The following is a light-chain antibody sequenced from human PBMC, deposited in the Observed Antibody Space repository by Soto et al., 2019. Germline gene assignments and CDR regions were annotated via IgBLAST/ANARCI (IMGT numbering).Light chain of an antibody. CDR2: ANN. Sequence: QPVLTQPPSVSGAPGQRVTISCTGSTSNIGAGYDVHWYQQVPGTTPKLLIYANNNRPSGVPDRFSGSKSGTSASLVITGLQAEDEADYYCQSYDNSLSGWLFGGGTKLTV. CDR1: TSNIGAGYD. J-gene: IGLJ2*01. V-gene: IGLV1-40*01. CDR3: QSYDNSLSGWL.